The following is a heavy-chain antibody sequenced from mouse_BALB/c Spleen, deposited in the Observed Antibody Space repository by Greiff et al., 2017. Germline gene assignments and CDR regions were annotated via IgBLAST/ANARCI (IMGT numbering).Heavy chain of an antibody. V-gene: IGHV5-9-4*01. CDR3: ARENYGNYEGYFDV. CDR1: GFTFSSYA. CDR2: ISSGGSYT. J-gene: IGHJ1*01. D-gene: IGHD2-1*01. Sequence: EVMLVQSGGGLVKPGGSLKLSCAASGFTFSSYAMSWVRQSPEKRLEWVAVISSGGSYTYYPDTVTGRVTISRDKAKNTLYLEMSSLRSEDTAMFYCARENYGNYEGYFDVWGAGTTVTVSS.